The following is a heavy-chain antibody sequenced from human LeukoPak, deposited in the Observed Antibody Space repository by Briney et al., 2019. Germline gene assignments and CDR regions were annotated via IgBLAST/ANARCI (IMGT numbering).Heavy chain of an antibody. CDR1: GITLSNNG. CDR2: ISDSGGST. CDR3: AKRGVVIRVILVGFHKEAYYFDS. Sequence: GVSLRLSCAVSGITLSNNGMSWDRQAPGKGLEWVAGISDSGGSTNYADSVKGRFTISRDNPKNTLYLQMNSLRAEDTAVYFCAKRGVVIRVILVGFHKEAYYFDSWGQGALVTVSS. D-gene: IGHD3-22*01. J-gene: IGHJ4*02. V-gene: IGHV3-23*01.